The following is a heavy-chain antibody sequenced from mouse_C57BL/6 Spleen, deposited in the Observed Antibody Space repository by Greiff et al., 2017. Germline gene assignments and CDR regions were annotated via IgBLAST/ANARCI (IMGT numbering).Heavy chain of an antibody. CDR3: ARDRYYGSRGGYFDV. V-gene: IGHV3-6*01. CDR1: GYSITSGYY. Sequence: EVQRVESGPGLVKPSQSLSLTCSVTGYSITSGYYWNWIRQFPGNKLEWMGYISYDGSNNYNPSLKNRISITRDTSKNQFFLKLNSVTTEDTATYYCARDRYYGSRGGYFDVWGTGTTVTVSS. J-gene: IGHJ1*03. D-gene: IGHD1-1*01. CDR2: ISYDGSN.